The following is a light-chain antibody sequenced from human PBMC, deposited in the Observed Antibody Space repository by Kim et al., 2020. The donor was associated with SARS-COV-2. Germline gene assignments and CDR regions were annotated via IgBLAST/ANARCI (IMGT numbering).Light chain of an antibody. CDR2: DNY. Sequence: GKFITFYCPGTTRDVGGYTYVSGYQQHQSEAPKLMIYDNYKRPSVVANRCSGSRSGNTASLTTSGLQAEEGADYYWSSYTSSNSWVFGGGTKLTVL. V-gene: IGLV2-14*03. CDR3: SSYTSSNSWV. J-gene: IGLJ3*02. CDR1: TRDVGGYTY.